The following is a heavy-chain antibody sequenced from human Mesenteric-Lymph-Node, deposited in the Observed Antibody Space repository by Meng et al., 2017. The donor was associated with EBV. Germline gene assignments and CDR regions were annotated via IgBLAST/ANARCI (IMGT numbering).Heavy chain of an antibody. J-gene: IGHJ5*02. CDR2: IYWDDDK. Sequence: QITLKESGPTLVQPTQTLTLTGTFSGCSLSTSGVGVGWIRQPTGKALEWHALIYWDDDKRYSPYLKTRLTITKDTSENQVVLTMTNMDTVDAATYYCAHRNSNCFDPWGQGTLVTVSS. D-gene: IGHD1-7*01. V-gene: IGHV2-5*02. CDR1: GCSLSTSGVG. CDR3: AHRNSNCFDP.